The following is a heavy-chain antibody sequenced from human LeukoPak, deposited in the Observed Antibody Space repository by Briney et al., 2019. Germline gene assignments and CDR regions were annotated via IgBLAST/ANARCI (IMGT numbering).Heavy chain of an antibody. V-gene: IGHV4-34*01. CDR1: VGSFSGYY. D-gene: IGHD5-24*01. CDR3: ARIGDGYNRPPDY. CDR2: INHGGST. Sequence: SETLSLTCAVYVGSFSGYYWSRIRQPPGKGLEWVGEINHGGSTNYNPSLKSRITMSVDTSKNQFSLRLSSVTAADTAVYYCARIGDGYNRPPDYWGQGTTVTVSS. J-gene: IGHJ4*01.